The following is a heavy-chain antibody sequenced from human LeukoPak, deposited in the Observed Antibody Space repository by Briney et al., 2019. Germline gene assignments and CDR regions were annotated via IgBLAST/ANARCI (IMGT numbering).Heavy chain of an antibody. Sequence: PGGSLRLSCATSGFTFSGSAIHWVRQASGKGLEWVGRIRSKANSYATTDVASVRGRFSISRDDSKNTAYLQMNSLKTEDTAVYYCTRPSYDSSVSGVVYWGQGTTATVSS. CDR1: GFTFSGSA. CDR2: IRSKANSYAT. V-gene: IGHV3-73*01. J-gene: IGHJ6*02. CDR3: TRPSYDSSVSGVVY. D-gene: IGHD3-22*01.